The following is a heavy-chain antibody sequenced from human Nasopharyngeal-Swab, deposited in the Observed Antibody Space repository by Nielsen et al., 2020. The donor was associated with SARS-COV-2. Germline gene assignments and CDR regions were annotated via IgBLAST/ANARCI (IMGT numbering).Heavy chain of an antibody. Sequence: GESLKISCAASGFTFSSYSMNWVRQAPGKGLEWVSYISSSSSTIYYADSVKGRFTISRDNAKNSLYLQMNSLRAEDTAVYYCARGHPEYYDIRNSNWFDPWGQGTLVTVSS. D-gene: IGHD3-9*01. CDR3: ARGHPEYYDIRNSNWFDP. CDR2: ISSSSSTI. V-gene: IGHV3-48*04. CDR1: GFTFSSYS. J-gene: IGHJ5*02.